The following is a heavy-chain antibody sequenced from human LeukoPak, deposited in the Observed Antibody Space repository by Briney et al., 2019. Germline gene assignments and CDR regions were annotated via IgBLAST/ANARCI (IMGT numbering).Heavy chain of an antibody. Sequence: GGSLRLSCAASGFTFDDYAMHWVRQAPGKGLEWVSGISWNSGSIGYADSVKGRFTISRDNAKNSLYLQMNGLRAEDTALYYCAKGKGEIATITLLDYWGQGTLVTVSS. CDR2: ISWNSGSI. CDR3: AKGKGEIATITLLDY. V-gene: IGHV3-9*01. CDR1: GFTFDDYA. J-gene: IGHJ4*02. D-gene: IGHD5-24*01.